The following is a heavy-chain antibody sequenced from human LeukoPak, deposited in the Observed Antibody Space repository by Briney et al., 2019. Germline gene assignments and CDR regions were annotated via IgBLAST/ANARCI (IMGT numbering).Heavy chain of an antibody. J-gene: IGHJ4*02. CDR1: GFTFSSYD. CDR2: IRTTAEGAKYA. Sequence: GGSLRLSCAASGFTFSSYDMKWVRQAPGKGLEWISNIRTTAEGAKYAYYADSVKGRVTISRDDGKNTLYLHMNSLRDDDTAVYYCATDRRYAFDYWGQGILVTVSS. D-gene: IGHD3-9*01. CDR3: ATDRRYAFDY. V-gene: IGHV3-48*02.